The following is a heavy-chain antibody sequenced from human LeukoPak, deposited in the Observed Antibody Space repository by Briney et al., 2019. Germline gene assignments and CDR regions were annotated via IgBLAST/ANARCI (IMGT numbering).Heavy chain of an antibody. J-gene: IGHJ4*02. CDR2: VSATGGST. CDR1: GFTFSSYA. D-gene: IGHD3-10*01. CDR3: AKGRGSGSYYYTPDY. V-gene: IGHV3-23*01. Sequence: GGSLRLSCAASGFTFSSYAMSWVRQAPGKGLEWVSAVSATGGSTYCADSVKGRFAISRDNSKNTLYLRMNSLRAEDTAIYYCAKGRGSGSYYYTPDYWGQGTLVTVSS.